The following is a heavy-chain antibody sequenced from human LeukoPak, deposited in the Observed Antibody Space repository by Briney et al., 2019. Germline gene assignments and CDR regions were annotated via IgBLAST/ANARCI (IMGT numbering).Heavy chain of an antibody. J-gene: IGHJ4*02. CDR1: GGSISCYY. V-gene: IGHV4-4*07. CDR3: ARSPGAHSDY. CDR2: IYTGGT. Sequence: SETLSLTCTVSGGSISCYYWSWIRQPAGKGLEWIGRIYTGGTSYNPSLKSRVTMSVDTSKNQFSLKLSSVTAADTAVYYCARSPGAHSDYWGQGTLVTVSS.